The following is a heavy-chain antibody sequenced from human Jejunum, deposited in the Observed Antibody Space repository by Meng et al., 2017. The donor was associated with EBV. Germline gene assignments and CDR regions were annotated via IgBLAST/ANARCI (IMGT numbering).Heavy chain of an antibody. CDR3: ASRPGFNIGPFDY. J-gene: IGHJ4*02. Sequence: QVHLVQSGAEVKKPGASVNLSCKASGYTLTNYPIHWVRQAPGQRPEWMGCINPGNGETEFSQKFQGRVTITRDTSATTAYMELTSLRSEDTAVYYCASRPGFNIGPFDYWGQGTLVTVSS. CDR2: INPGNGET. D-gene: IGHD3/OR15-3a*01. V-gene: IGHV1-3*01. CDR1: GYTLTNYP.